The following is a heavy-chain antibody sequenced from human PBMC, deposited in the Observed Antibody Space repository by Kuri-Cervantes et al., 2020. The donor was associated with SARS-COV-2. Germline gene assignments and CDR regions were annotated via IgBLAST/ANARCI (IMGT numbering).Heavy chain of an antibody. CDR1: GFTFSSYW. CDR2: IKQDGSEK. Sequence: GESLKISCAAPGFTFSSYWMSWVRQAPGKGLEWVANIKQDGSEKYYVDSVKGRFTISRDNAKNSLYLQMNSLRAEDTAVYYCARDETGIAMGITMDVWGKGTTVTVSS. V-gene: IGHV3-7*01. D-gene: IGHD6-19*01. CDR3: ARDETGIAMGITMDV. J-gene: IGHJ6*03.